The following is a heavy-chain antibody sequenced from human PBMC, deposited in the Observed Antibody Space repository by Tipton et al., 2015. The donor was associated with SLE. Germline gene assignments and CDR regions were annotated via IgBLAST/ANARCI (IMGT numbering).Heavy chain of an antibody. CDR3: ACQLSILDAFDL. CDR1: GFTFSSYG. J-gene: IGHJ3*01. D-gene: IGHD1-1*01. CDR2: IWYDGSNK. V-gene: IGHV3-33*01. Sequence: SLRLSCAASGFTFSSYGMHWVRQAPGKGLEWVAVIWYDGSNKYYADSVKGRFTISRDNYKNTLYLQMNSLRAEGTAVYYCACQLSILDAFDLWGQGPMVPVSS.